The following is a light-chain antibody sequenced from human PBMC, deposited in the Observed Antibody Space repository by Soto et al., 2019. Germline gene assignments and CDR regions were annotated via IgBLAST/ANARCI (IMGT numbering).Light chain of an antibody. J-gene: IGLJ3*02. V-gene: IGLV1-47*01. Sequence: QAVLSQPPSASGTPGQRVTISCSGSISNVGSNYVYWYQQLPGTAPKLLIYRDNQRPSAVPDRGSASRSGTSAYLAISGLRSEDEAVYYCAACDDTLSGDWVFGGGTKLTVL. CDR1: ISNVGSNY. CDR3: AACDDTLSGDWV. CDR2: RDN.